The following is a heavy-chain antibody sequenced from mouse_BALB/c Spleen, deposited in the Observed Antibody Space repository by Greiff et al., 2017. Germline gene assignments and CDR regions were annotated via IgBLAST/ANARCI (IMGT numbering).Heavy chain of an antibody. D-gene: IGHD2-4*01. J-gene: IGHJ3*01. CDR1: GYTFTSYW. CDR3: TRSYYDYDVGKLFAY. V-gene: IGHV1-69*02. Sequence: VQLQQSGAELVRPGASVKLSCKASGYTFTSYWINWVKQRPGQGLEWIGNIYPSDSYTNYNQKFKDKATLTVDKSSSTAYMQLSSPTSEDSAVYYCTRSYYDYDVGKLFAYWGQGTLVTVSA. CDR2: IYPSDSYT.